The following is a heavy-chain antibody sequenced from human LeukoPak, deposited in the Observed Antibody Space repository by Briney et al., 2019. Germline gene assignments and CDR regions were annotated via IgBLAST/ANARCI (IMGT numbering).Heavy chain of an antibody. Sequence: GGSLRLSCAASGFTFSSNSMNWFRQAPGKGLEWISYISSTSSIIHYADSVEGRFIISRDNAKKSLYLQMNSLRDEDTAVYYCARDLDWYFDYWGQGTLATVSS. CDR1: GFTFSSNS. CDR2: ISSTSSII. CDR3: ARDLDWYFDY. V-gene: IGHV3-48*02. D-gene: IGHD3/OR15-3a*01. J-gene: IGHJ4*02.